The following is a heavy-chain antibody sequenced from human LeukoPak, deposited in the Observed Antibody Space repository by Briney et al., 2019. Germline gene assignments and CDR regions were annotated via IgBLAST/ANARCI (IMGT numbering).Heavy chain of an antibody. Sequence: GGSLRLSCAASGFTFSSYAMSWVRQAPGKGLEWVSAISGSGGSTYYADSVKGRFAISRDDSKSTLYLQMNSLRGEDTAVYYCAKDFGRNLGGPGYWGRGTLVIVSS. V-gene: IGHV3-23*01. CDR1: GFTFSSYA. CDR3: AKDFGRNLGGPGY. CDR2: ISGSGGST. J-gene: IGHJ4*02. D-gene: IGHD1-14*01.